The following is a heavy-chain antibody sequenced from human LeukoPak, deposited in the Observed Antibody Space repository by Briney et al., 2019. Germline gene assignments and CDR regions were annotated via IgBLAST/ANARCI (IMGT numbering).Heavy chain of an antibody. CDR3: ARVTATRDWYFDL. D-gene: IGHD5-18*01. J-gene: IGHJ2*01. V-gene: IGHV3-33*01. Sequence: PGGSLRLSCAASGFTFSRYGMHWVRQAPGKGLEWVAVIWYDGSNKYYADSVKGRFTISRDNSKNTLYLQMNSLRAEDTAVYYCARVTATRDWYFDLWGRGTLVTVSS. CDR2: IWYDGSNK. CDR1: GFTFSRYG.